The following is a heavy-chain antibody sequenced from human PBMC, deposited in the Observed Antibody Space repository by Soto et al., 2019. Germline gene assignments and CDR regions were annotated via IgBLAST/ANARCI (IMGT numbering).Heavy chain of an antibody. D-gene: IGHD6-19*01. CDR3: ARGLAPVELDC. CDR1: GGSMSPYY. V-gene: IGHV4-59*01. Sequence: QVQLQESGPGLVKASETLSLTCTVSGGSMSPYYWSWIRQAPGVGLEWIAYVYYSGYTHYNPSLKSRVTISVDTVKNQLSLKLTSVTAADTAVYYCARGLAPVELDCWGPGALVTVSS. J-gene: IGHJ4*02. CDR2: VYYSGYT.